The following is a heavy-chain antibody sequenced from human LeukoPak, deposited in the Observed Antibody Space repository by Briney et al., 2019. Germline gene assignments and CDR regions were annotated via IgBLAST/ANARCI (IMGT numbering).Heavy chain of an antibody. V-gene: IGHV3-48*02. CDR1: GFTLGYYS. CDR2: ISSSGTI. J-gene: IGHJ4*02. Sequence: GGALRLSCAASGFTLGYYSMNWVRQAPGKGLAGRSYISSSGTIYYADSVTGGFTISRDTAKNSFYLQMNSLRDQDTAVYYCARGLYGSGSYYFDQWGQGTLVTVSS. D-gene: IGHD3-10*01. CDR3: ARGLYGSGSYYFDQ.